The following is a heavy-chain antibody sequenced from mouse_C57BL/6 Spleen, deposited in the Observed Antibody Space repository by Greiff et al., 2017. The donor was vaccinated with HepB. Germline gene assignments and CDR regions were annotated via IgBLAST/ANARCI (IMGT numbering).Heavy chain of an antibody. V-gene: IGHV1-50*01. CDR3: ARRTTVVATHAMDY. Sequence: QVQLQQPGAELVKPGASVKLSCKASGYTFTSYWMQWVKQRPGQGLEWIGEIDPSDSYTNYNQKFKGKATLTVDTSSSTAYMQLSSLTSEDSAVYYCARRTTVVATHAMDYWGQGTSVTVSS. CDR2: IDPSDSYT. D-gene: IGHD1-1*01. CDR1: GYTFTSYW. J-gene: IGHJ4*01.